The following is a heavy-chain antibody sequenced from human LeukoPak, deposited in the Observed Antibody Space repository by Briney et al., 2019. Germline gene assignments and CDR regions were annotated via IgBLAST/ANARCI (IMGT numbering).Heavy chain of an antibody. V-gene: IGHV3-23*01. CDR3: AKGAVDPGEETLTYYLDY. CDR2: ISGSGGST. J-gene: IGHJ4*02. D-gene: IGHD6-19*01. CDR1: GFTFSSYA. Sequence: PGGSLRLSCAASGFTFSSYAMSWVRQAPGKGLEWVSAISGSGGSTYYADPVKGRFTISRDNSKNTLYLQMNSLRAEDTAVYYCAKGAVDPGEETLTYYLDYWGQGTLVTVSS.